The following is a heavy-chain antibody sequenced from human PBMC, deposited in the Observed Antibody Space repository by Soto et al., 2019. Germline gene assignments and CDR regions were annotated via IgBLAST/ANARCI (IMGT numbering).Heavy chain of an antibody. CDR3: ARGKWAGAATPIEY. D-gene: IGHD2-15*01. J-gene: IGHJ4*02. CDR1: GFTVSSNY. Sequence: EVQLVESGGGLIQPGGSLRLSCAASGFTVSSNYMNWVRQAPGKGLEWVSVIYSGGSTYYADSVKGRFTISRDNSKNTMSLQMNSLRVEDPAVYYCARGKWAGAATPIEYWGQGTRVTVSS. CDR2: IYSGGST. V-gene: IGHV3-53*01.